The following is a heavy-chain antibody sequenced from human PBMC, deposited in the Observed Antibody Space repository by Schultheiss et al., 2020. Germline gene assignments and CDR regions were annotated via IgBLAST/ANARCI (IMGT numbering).Heavy chain of an antibody. V-gene: IGHV3-74*01. CDR1: GFTFGSYW. CDR3: ARDCFGGSCEAIDY. CDR2: INSDGSST. D-gene: IGHD2-15*01. J-gene: IGHJ4*02. Sequence: GESLKISCAASGFTFGSYWMHWVRQAPGKGLVWVSRINSDGSSTNYADSVKGRFTISRDNAKNTLYLQMNSLRAEDTAVYYCARDCFGGSCEAIDYWGQGTLVTVSS.